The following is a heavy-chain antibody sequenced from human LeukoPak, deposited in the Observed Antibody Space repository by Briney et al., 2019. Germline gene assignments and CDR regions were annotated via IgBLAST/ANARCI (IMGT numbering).Heavy chain of an antibody. CDR2: INARGDSK. CDR1: GFTFYDSA. V-gene: IGHV3-43*02. Sequence: GGSLRLSCAASGFTFYDSAMHWFRQAPGTGLEWVSAINARGDSKYYARSVRGQFTISRDNSKSSVYLQMDSLRTDDSALYHRVKGRGPLGDNYWGQGTLVTVS. J-gene: IGHJ4*02. D-gene: IGHD1-14*01. CDR3: VKGRGPLGDNY.